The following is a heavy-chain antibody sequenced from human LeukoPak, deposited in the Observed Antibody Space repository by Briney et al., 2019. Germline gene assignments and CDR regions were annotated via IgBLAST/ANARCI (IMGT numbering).Heavy chain of an antibody. V-gene: IGHV3-30*18. J-gene: IGHJ4*02. Sequence: PGGSLRLSCAASGFTFSSYGMHWVRQAPGKGLEWVGVILYDVSNKYYADYVKGRFTISRDNSKNTLYLQMNSLRGEDTAVYYCAKHRVFTGGIDYWGQGTLVTVSS. D-gene: IGHD2-8*01. CDR2: ILYDVSNK. CDR1: GFTFSSYG. CDR3: AKHRVFTGGIDY.